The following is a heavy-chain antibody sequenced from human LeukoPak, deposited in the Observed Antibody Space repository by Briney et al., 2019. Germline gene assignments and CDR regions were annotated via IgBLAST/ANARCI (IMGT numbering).Heavy chain of an antibody. V-gene: IGHV3-21*01. J-gene: IGHJ4*02. Sequence: GGSLRLSCEASGFTFGSYGMHWIRQAPGKGLEWVSSISSSSSYIYYADSVKGRFTISRDNAKNSLYLQMNSLRAEDTAVYYCARVLLLLDYWGQGTLVTVSS. CDR2: ISSSSSYI. CDR1: GFTFGSYG. CDR3: ARVLLLLDY. D-gene: IGHD3-22*01.